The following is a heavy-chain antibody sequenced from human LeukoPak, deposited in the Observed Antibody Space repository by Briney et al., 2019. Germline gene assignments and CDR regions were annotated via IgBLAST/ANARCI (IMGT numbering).Heavy chain of an antibody. V-gene: IGHV3-30*02. CDR2: IRYDGSNK. D-gene: IGHD2-2*01. CDR1: GFTFSSYG. Sequence: GGSLRLSCAASGFTFSSYGMHWVRQAPGKGLEWVAFIRYDGSNKYYADSVKGRFTISRDNSKNTLYLQMNSLRAEDTAVYYCAKGHIVVVPEGWFDPWGQGTLVTVSS. J-gene: IGHJ5*02. CDR3: AKGHIVVVPEGWFDP.